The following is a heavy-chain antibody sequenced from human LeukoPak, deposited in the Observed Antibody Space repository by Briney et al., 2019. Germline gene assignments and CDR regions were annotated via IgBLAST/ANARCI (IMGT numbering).Heavy chain of an antibody. J-gene: IGHJ3*02. Sequence: PSETLSLTCAVSGYSISSGYYWGWIRQPPGKGLEWIGSIYHSGSTYYNPSLKSRVTISVDTSKNQFSLKLSSVTAADTAVYYCAREPYSSSWYRGGAFDIWGQGTMVTVSS. CDR1: GYSISSGYY. D-gene: IGHD6-13*01. V-gene: IGHV4-38-2*02. CDR2: IYHSGST. CDR3: AREPYSSSWYRGGAFDI.